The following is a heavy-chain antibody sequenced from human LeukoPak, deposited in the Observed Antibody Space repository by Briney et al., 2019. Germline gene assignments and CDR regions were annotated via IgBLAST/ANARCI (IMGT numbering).Heavy chain of an antibody. V-gene: IGHV5-51*01. CDR1: GYSCSSYW. Sequence: GESLKISCKGSGYSCSSYWIGWVRPMPGKGLEWMGLINAADSDTRYSPSFQGQVLISVDKSISTAYLQWGNLKATDTALYYCARLPCTGGSCSKTFDYWGQGTLVTVYS. CDR2: INAADSDT. J-gene: IGHJ4*02. CDR3: ARLPCTGGSCSKTFDY. D-gene: IGHD2-15*01.